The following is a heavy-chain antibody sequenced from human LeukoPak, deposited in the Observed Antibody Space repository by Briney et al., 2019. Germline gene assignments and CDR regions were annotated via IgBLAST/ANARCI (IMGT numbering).Heavy chain of an antibody. CDR2: INPNSGGT. D-gene: IGHD3-3*01. V-gene: IGHV1-2*02. Sequence: ASVKASCKASGYTFTGYYMHWVRQAPGQGLEWMVWINPNSGGTNYAQKFQGRVTMTRDTSISTAYMELSRLRSDDTAVYYRARDRGYDFWSGYYTPPFDYWGQGTLVTVSS. CDR3: ARDRGYDFWSGYYTPPFDY. CDR1: GYTFTGYY. J-gene: IGHJ4*02.